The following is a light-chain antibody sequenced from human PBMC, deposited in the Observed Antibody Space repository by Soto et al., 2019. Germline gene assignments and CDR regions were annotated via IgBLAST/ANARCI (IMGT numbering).Light chain of an antibody. CDR2: DVS. V-gene: IGLV2-14*01. Sequence: QSVLTHPASVSGTPGQSIAISCTGTSSDVGVYNYVSWYQQHPGRSPKLIIYDVSNRPSGVSRSFSGSKSGNTANLTISGLHAADAADYNCSSYPSSNNRVFGTETKLSVL. CDR1: SSDVGVYNY. CDR3: SSYPSSNNRV. J-gene: IGLJ1*01.